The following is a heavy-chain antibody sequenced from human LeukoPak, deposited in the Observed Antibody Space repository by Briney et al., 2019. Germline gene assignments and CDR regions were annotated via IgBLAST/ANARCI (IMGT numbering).Heavy chain of an antibody. J-gene: IGHJ4*02. CDR3: ARDPYSSSWYSNPNFDY. D-gene: IGHD6-13*01. CDR2: ISAYNDNT. Sequence: ASVKVSCKASGGTFISYAISWVRQAPGQGLEWMAWISAYNDNTNYAQKFQGRVTMTTDTSTSTAYMELRSLRSDDTAVYYCARDPYSSSWYSNPNFDYWGQGTLVTVSS. V-gene: IGHV1-18*01. CDR1: GGTFISYA.